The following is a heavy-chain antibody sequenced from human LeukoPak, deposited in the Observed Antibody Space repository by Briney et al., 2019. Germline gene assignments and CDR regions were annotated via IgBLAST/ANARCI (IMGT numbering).Heavy chain of an antibody. D-gene: IGHD1-26*01. CDR3: AKEPPGVGAAHFDY. CDR2: ISGSSGHT. Sequence: PGGSPRLSCAASGLTFSSYAMSWVRQAPGKGLEWVSAISGSSGHTYYADSMKGRFTISRDNSKNTLYLQMNSLRAEDTAVYYCAKEPPGVGAAHFDYWGQGTLVTVSS. J-gene: IGHJ4*02. V-gene: IGHV3-23*01. CDR1: GLTFSSYA.